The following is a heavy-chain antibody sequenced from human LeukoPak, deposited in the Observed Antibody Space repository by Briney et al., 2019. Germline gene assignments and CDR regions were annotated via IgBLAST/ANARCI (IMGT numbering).Heavy chain of an antibody. CDR3: AKEMMLRGAYFDY. CDR2: ISGSGGSI. Sequence: GGSPGLFRSASGFTLSSYPLSWVRQAPGEGLGWVSAISGSGGSIYYPDFVKGRFPISRDNSKNTLYLQMNSLRAEDTAVYYCAKEMMLRGAYFDYWGQGDLVAVSA. D-gene: IGHD3-10*01. J-gene: IGHJ4*02. V-gene: IGHV3-23*01. CDR1: GFTLSSYP.